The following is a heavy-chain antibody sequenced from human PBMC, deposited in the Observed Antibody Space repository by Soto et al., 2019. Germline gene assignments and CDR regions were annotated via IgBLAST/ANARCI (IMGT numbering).Heavy chain of an antibody. CDR3: AGVPQWLAGSWYFDL. J-gene: IGHJ2*01. Sequence: QVQLVQSGAEVKKPGSSVKVSCKASGGTFSSYAISWVRQAPGQGLEWMGGIIPIFATANYAQKFQGRVTITADEPTSTAYMELSSLRSEDTAVYYCAGVPQWLAGSWYFDLWGRGTLVTVSS. CDR2: IIPIFATA. CDR1: GGTFSSYA. D-gene: IGHD6-19*01. V-gene: IGHV1-69*12.